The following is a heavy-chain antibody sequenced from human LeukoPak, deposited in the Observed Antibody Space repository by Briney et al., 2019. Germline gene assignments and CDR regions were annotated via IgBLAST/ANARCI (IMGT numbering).Heavy chain of an antibody. CDR3: ARHFNCRYFDL. Sequence: SETLSLTCAVSGYSISSGHYWGWIRQPPGKGLEWIGSIFHSGITYYNPSLQSRVTISVDTSNNHFSLRLTSVTAADTAVYFCARHFNCRYFDLWGRGTLVTVSS. V-gene: IGHV4-38-2*01. D-gene: IGHD3-9*01. J-gene: IGHJ2*01. CDR2: IFHSGIT. CDR1: GYSISSGHY.